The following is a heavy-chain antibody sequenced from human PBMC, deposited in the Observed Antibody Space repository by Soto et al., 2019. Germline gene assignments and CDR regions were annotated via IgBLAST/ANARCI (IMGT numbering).Heavy chain of an antibody. CDR2: INPIVGST. V-gene: IGHV1-46*01. J-gene: IGHJ6*02. Sequence: VDVSSKARRDGLASYSRRSAQHATKQGLEWMGIINPIVGSTSYAQKFQGRVTITTDESTSTVYMELSSLRSEDTAVYYCARDQRFLEWTRSMDYYYSGMDVWGQGTTVTVSS. CDR3: ARDQRFLEWTRSMDYYYSGMDV. CDR1: RDGLASYS. D-gene: IGHD3-3*01.